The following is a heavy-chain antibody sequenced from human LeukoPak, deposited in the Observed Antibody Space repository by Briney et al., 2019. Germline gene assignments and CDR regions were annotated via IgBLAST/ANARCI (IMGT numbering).Heavy chain of an antibody. CDR2: IIPIFGTA. D-gene: IGHD1-26*01. Sequence: SVTVSCTASGGTFSSYAISWVRQAPGQGLEWMGGIIPIFGTANYAQKFQGRVTITRDTSASTAYMELSSLRSEDTAVYYCARVAFGELLPDYWGQGTLVTVSS. J-gene: IGHJ4*02. CDR1: GGTFSSYA. CDR3: ARVAFGELLPDY. V-gene: IGHV1-69*05.